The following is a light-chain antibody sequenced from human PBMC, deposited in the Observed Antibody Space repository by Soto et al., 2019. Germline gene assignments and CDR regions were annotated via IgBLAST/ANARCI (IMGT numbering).Light chain of an antibody. V-gene: IGKV1-5*03. J-gene: IGKJ4*01. CDR1: QSISSW. Sequence: DIQMTQSPSTLSASVGDRVTITCRASQSISSWLAWYQQKPGKAPKLLIYKASTLESGVPSRFSGSGSGTEFTIPISSLQPDDFATYYCQQYNSYSPLTFGGGTKVEIK. CDR2: KAS. CDR3: QQYNSYSPLT.